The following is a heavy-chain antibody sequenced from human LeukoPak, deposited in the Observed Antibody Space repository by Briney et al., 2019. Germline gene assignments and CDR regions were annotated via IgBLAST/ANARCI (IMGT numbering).Heavy chain of an antibody. V-gene: IGHV4-59*01. Sequence: SETLSLTCTVSGGSISSYYWSWIRQPPGKGLEWIGYIYYSGSTNYNPSLKSRVTISVDTSKNQFSLKLSSVTAADTAVYYCARDSGYSSSFDYWRQGTLVTVSS. D-gene: IGHD6-6*01. CDR1: GGSISSYY. CDR3: ARDSGYSSSFDY. J-gene: IGHJ4*02. CDR2: IYYSGST.